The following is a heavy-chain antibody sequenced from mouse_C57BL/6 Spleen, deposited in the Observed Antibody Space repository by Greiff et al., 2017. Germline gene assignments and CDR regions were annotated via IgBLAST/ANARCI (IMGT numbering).Heavy chain of an antibody. CDR1: GFTFSSYA. Sequence: EVKVEESGGGLVKPGGSLKLSCAASGFTFSSYAMSWVRQTPEKRLEWVATISDGGSYTYYPDNVKGRFTISRDNAKNNLYLQMSHLKSEDTAMYYCARGYSNYEAWFAYWGQGTLVTVSA. J-gene: IGHJ3*01. V-gene: IGHV5-4*03. CDR3: ARGYSNYEAWFAY. CDR2: ISDGGSYT. D-gene: IGHD2-5*01.